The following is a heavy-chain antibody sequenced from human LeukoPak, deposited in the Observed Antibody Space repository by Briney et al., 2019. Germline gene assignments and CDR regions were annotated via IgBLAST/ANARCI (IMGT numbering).Heavy chain of an antibody. CDR2: ISSSGSTI. V-gene: IGHV3-48*03. CDR3: AELGITMIGGV. Sequence: GGSLRLSCAASGFTFSIYAMSWVRQAPGKGLEWVSYISSSGSTIYYADSVKGRFTISRDNTKNSLYLQMNSLRAEDTAVYYCAELGITMIGGVWGKGTTVTISS. D-gene: IGHD3-10*02. CDR1: GFTFSIYA. J-gene: IGHJ6*04.